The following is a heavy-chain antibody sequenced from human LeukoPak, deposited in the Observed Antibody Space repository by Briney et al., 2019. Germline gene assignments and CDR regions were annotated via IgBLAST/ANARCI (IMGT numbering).Heavy chain of an antibody. CDR3: AAGAGSYYSFPY. D-gene: IGHD3-10*01. J-gene: IGHJ4*02. V-gene: IGHV3-11*01. CDR1: GFTFSDYY. CDR2: ISSSGSTI. Sequence: GGSLRLSCAASGFTFSDYYASWIRQAPGEGLEWVSYISSSGSTIYCADSAMGRCITSRGDAKNSLYLQMNSRRAEDTAAFYCAAGAGSYYSFPYWGQGTLVTVSS.